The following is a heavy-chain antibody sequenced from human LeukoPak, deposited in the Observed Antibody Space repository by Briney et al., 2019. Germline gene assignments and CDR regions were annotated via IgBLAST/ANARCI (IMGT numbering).Heavy chain of an antibody. CDR3: ATASGYSSGWAFDS. CDR1: GYTFTGYY. J-gene: IGHJ4*02. Sequence: APVKVSCKASGYTFTGYYMHWVRQAPGQGLEWMGWINPNSGGTNYAQKFQGRVTMTEDTSTDTAYMELTSLRSEDTAMYYCATASGYSSGWAFDSWGQGTLVTVSS. V-gene: IGHV1-2*02. CDR2: INPNSGGT. D-gene: IGHD6-19*01.